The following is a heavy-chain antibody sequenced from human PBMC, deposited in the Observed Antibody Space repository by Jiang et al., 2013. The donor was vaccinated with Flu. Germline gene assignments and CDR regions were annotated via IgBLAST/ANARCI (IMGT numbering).Heavy chain of an antibody. CDR1: GGSISSYY. CDR2: IYYSGST. Sequence: GPGLVKPSETLSLTCTVSGGSISSYYWSWIRQPPGKGLEWIGYIYYSGSTNYNPSLKSRVTISVDTSKNQFSLKLSSVTAADTAVYYCARGRDGYNADDAFDIWGQGTMVTVSS. D-gene: IGHD5-24*01. V-gene: IGHV4-59*01. J-gene: IGHJ3*02. CDR3: ARGRDGYNADDAFDI.